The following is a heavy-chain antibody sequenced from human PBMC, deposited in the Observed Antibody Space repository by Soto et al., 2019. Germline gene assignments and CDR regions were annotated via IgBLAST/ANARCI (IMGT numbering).Heavy chain of an antibody. CDR3: ARVATD. D-gene: IGHD5-12*01. Sequence: QVQLVESGGGVVQPGRSLRLSFAASGFTFSSYAMHWVRQAPGKGLEWVAVISYDGSNKYYADSVKGRFTISRDNSKNTLYLQMNSLRAEDTAVYYCARVATDWGQGTLVTVSS. CDR2: ISYDGSNK. J-gene: IGHJ4*02. V-gene: IGHV3-30-3*01. CDR1: GFTFSSYA.